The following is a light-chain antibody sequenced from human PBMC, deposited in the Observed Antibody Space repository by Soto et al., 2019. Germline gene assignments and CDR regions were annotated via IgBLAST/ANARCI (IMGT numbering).Light chain of an antibody. V-gene: IGKV3-15*01. CDR1: QSVRSN. Sequence: EIVMTQSPATLSVSPGERATLSCRASQSVRSNLAWYQQKPGQAPRLLIYGASTRATGTPARFSGSGSGTEFTLTISSLQSEDFAVYYCQQYNNWPLYAFGQGTKLEIK. J-gene: IGKJ2*01. CDR2: GAS. CDR3: QQYNNWPLYA.